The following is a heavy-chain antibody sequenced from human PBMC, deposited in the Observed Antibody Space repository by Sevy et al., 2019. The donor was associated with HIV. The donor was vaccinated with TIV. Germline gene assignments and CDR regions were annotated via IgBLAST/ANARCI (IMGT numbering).Heavy chain of an antibody. Sequence: ASVKVSCKASGGTFSSYAISWVRQAPGQGLEWMGGIIPIFGTANYAQKFQGRVTITADKSTSTAYMELSSLTSEDTAVYYCARDGGYCSSTSCAYYYYMDLWGKGTTVTVSS. CDR1: GGTFSSYA. D-gene: IGHD2-2*01. CDR3: ARDGGYCSSTSCAYYYYMDL. CDR2: IIPIFGTA. J-gene: IGHJ6*03. V-gene: IGHV1-69*06.